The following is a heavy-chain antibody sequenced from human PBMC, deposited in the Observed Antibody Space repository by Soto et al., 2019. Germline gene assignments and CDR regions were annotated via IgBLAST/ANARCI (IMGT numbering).Heavy chain of an antibody. CDR2: ISYDGSNK. CDR3: AKDPRDYGGNSFDY. J-gene: IGHJ4*02. D-gene: IGHD4-17*01. CDR1: GFTFRSYG. Sequence: QVQLVESGGGVVQPGRSLRLSCSASGFTFRSYGMHWVRQAPGKGLEWVAVISYDGSNKYYEDSVKGRFTISRDNSKNTLYLQMNSPRVEDTAVYYCAKDPRDYGGNSFDYWGQGTLVIVSS. V-gene: IGHV3-30*18.